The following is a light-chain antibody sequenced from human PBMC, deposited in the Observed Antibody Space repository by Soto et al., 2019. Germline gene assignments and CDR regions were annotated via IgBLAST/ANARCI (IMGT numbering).Light chain of an antibody. J-gene: IGKJ2*01. CDR3: QQFYTTLGT. CDR1: QSVLYSSNNKNY. Sequence: DIVMTQSPDSLAVSLGERATINCKSSQSVLYSSNNKNYLAWYQQKPGQPPRKLISWASARESRVPDRFSGSGSGTDFTLTISSLKAEDVAVYYCQQFYTTLGTFGQGTKLEIK. CDR2: WAS. V-gene: IGKV4-1*01.